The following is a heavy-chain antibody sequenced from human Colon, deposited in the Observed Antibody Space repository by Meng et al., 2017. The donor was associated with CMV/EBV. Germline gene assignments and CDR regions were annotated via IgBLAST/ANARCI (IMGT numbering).Heavy chain of an antibody. CDR3: ARDLSGASDF. Sequence: GQLVGSGGGLVHPGGSLRLSCAAHGFTFSRFWMHWVRQAPGKGLVWVSRTNEDGTITNYADSVKGRFTISRDNAENTLYLQMNSLRAEDTAVYYCARDLSGASDFWGQGTLVTVSS. J-gene: IGHJ4*02. V-gene: IGHV3-74*01. D-gene: IGHD7-27*01. CDR2: TNEDGTIT. CDR1: GFTFSRFW.